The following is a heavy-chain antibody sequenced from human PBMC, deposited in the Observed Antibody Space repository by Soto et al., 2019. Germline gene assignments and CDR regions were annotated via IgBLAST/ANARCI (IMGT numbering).Heavy chain of an antibody. CDR3: TTDRGLLWFGESVGPWFDP. V-gene: IGHV3-15*01. D-gene: IGHD3-10*01. CDR1: GFPFSNAW. J-gene: IGHJ5*02. Sequence: PGGSLRLSCAASGFPFSNAWMSWVRQAPGKGLEWVGRIKSKTDGGTTDYAAPVKGRFTISRDDSKNTLYLQMNSLKTEDTAVYYCTTDRGLLWFGESVGPWFDPWGQGTLVTVSS. CDR2: IKSKTDGGTT.